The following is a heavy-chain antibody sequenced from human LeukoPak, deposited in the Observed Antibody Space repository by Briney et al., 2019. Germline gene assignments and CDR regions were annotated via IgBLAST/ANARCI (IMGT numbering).Heavy chain of an antibody. CDR2: MWSDGSDK. CDR3: AKAAVEGTWSDY. J-gene: IGHJ4*02. V-gene: IGHV3-30*02. D-gene: IGHD6-19*01. Sequence: GGSLRLSCAASGFTFSSSAMHWVRQAPGKGLEWVAFMWSDGSDKYYADSVRGRFTISRDNSKNTLYLQMNSQRAEDTAVYYCAKAAVEGTWSDYWGQGTLVTVSS. CDR1: GFTFSSSA.